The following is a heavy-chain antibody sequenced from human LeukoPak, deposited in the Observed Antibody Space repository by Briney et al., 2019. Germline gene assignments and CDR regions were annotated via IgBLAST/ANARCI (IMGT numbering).Heavy chain of an antibody. Sequence: ASVKVSCKASGYTFTSYGISWVRRAPGQGLEWMGWISAYNGNTNYAQKLQGRVTMTTDTSTSTAYMELRSLRSDDTAVYYCARQGDDWLDKADAFDIWGQGTMVTVSS. D-gene: IGHD3-9*01. CDR2: ISAYNGNT. V-gene: IGHV1-18*01. CDR3: ARQGDDWLDKADAFDI. CDR1: GYTFTSYG. J-gene: IGHJ3*02.